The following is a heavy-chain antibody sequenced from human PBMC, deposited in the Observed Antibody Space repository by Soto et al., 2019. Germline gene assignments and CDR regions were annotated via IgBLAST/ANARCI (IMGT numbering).Heavy chain of an antibody. J-gene: IGHJ5*02. CDR3: VRGGSNYAS. CDR1: GFTFSDSW. CDR2: IKPDESEK. V-gene: IGHV3-7*01. D-gene: IGHD4-4*01. Sequence: EVQLVESGGGLVQPGGSLRLSCTASGFTFSDSWMTWVRQAPGKGLEWVARIKPDESEKKYADSVKGRFSISRDNAKNSMYLHMDSQRGEDTAVYYCVRGGSNYASWGQGPLVTVSS.